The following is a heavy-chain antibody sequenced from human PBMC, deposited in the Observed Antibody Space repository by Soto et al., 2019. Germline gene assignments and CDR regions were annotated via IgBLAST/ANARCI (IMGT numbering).Heavy chain of an antibody. V-gene: IGHV3-33*01. CDR2: IWYDGSNK. J-gene: IGHJ6*02. CDR3: ARDLNTSGYYYRWDYYYYYGMDV. Sequence: GGTLRLSCAASGFTFSSYGMHWVRQAPGKGLEWVAVIWYDGSNKYYADSVKGRFTISRDNSKNTLYLQMNSLRAEDTAVYYSARDLNTSGYYYRWDYYYYYGMDVLGQGTTVTVSS. D-gene: IGHD3-22*01. CDR1: GFTFSSYG.